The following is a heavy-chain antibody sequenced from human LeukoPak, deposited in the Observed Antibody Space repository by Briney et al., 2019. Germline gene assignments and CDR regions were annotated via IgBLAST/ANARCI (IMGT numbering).Heavy chain of an antibody. CDR1: GYTFTSYD. D-gene: IGHD3-10*01. Sequence: ASVKVSCKASGYTFTSYDINWVRQATGQGLEWMGWMNPNSGNTGYAQKFQGRVTMTRNTSISTAYMELSSLRSEDTAVYYCASPWWRMVRGVSNAFDIWGQGTMVTVSS. J-gene: IGHJ3*02. V-gene: IGHV1-8*01. CDR2: MNPNSGNT. CDR3: ASPWWRMVRGVSNAFDI.